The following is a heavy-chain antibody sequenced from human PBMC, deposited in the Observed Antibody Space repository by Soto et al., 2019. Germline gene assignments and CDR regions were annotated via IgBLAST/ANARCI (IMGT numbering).Heavy chain of an antibody. Sequence: LSQTLSLTCAISGDSVSSNTAAWNWIRQSPSRGLEWLGRTYYRSKWLTDYALSVKSRITVSPDTSRNQFSLQLTSVTPEDTGVYYCARDPPEFHSAFDSWGQGALVTVSS. J-gene: IGHJ4*02. D-gene: IGHD3-10*01. CDR2: TYYRSKWLT. CDR3: ARDPPEFHSAFDS. CDR1: GDSVSSNTAA. V-gene: IGHV6-1*01.